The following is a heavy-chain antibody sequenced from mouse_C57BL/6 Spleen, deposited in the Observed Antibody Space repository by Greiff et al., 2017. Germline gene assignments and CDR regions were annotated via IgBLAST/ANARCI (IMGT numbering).Heavy chain of an antibody. J-gene: IGHJ1*03. CDR1: GFNINDYY. CDR3: ARGATVVEGYFDV. CDR2: IDPEDGET. V-gene: IGHV14-2*01. D-gene: IGHD1-1*01. Sequence: EVQLKESGAELVKPGASVKLSCTASGFNINDYYMHWVKQRTEQGLEWIGRIDPEDGETKYAPKFQGKATITADTSSNTAYLQLSSLTSEDTAVYYCARGATVVEGYFDVWGTGTTVTVSS.